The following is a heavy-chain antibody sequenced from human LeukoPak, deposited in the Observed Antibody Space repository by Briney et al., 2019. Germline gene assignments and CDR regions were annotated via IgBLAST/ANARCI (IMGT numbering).Heavy chain of an antibody. Sequence: PGGSLRLSCAASGFTFSSYAMHWVRQAPGKGLEWVAVISYDGSNKYYADSVKGRFTISRDNSKNTLYLQMNSLRAEDTAVYYCARDIAVGYDILTGNFDYWGQGTLVTVSS. CDR3: ARDIAVGYDILTGNFDY. V-gene: IGHV3-30-3*01. D-gene: IGHD3-9*01. J-gene: IGHJ4*02. CDR2: ISYDGSNK. CDR1: GFTFSSYA.